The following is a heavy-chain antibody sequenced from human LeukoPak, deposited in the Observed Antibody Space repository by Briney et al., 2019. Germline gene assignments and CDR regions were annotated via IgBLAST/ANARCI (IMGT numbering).Heavy chain of an antibody. CDR3: ARGAGWELPVCIDY. Sequence: SQTLSLTCTVSGGSISSGGYYWSWIRQHPGKGLEWIGYIYYSGSTYYNPSLKSRVTISVDTSKNQFSLKLSSVTAADTAVYYCARGAGWELPVCIDYWGQGTLVTVSS. V-gene: IGHV4-31*03. D-gene: IGHD1-26*01. CDR1: GGSISSGGYY. CDR2: IYYSGST. J-gene: IGHJ4*02.